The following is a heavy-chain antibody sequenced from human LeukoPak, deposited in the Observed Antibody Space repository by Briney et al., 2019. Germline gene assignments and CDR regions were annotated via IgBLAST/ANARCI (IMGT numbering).Heavy chain of an antibody. Sequence: ASVKVSCKASGYTFTGYYMHWVRQAPGQGLEWMGWINPNSGGTNYAQKFQGRVTMTRDTSISTAYMELSRLRSDDTAVYYCARASHSGDEVRYWGQGTLVTVSS. V-gene: IGHV1-2*02. D-gene: IGHD7-27*01. CDR1: GYTFTGYY. CDR3: ARASHSGDEVRY. CDR2: INPNSGGT. J-gene: IGHJ4*02.